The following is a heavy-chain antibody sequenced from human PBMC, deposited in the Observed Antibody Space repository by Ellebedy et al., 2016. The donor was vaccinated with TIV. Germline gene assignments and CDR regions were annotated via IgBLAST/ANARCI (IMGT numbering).Heavy chain of an antibody. Sequence: PGGSLRLSCAASGFTFSSYSMNWVPQAPGQGLEWVAVIWSDGSNKYYADSVKGRFTISRDNSKNTLYLQMNSLRAEATAVYYCARDRLERNYYYHGMDVWGQGTTVTVSS. V-gene: IGHV3-33*01. CDR1: GFTFSSYS. D-gene: IGHD1-1*01. CDR3: ARDRLERNYYYHGMDV. J-gene: IGHJ6*02. CDR2: IWSDGSNK.